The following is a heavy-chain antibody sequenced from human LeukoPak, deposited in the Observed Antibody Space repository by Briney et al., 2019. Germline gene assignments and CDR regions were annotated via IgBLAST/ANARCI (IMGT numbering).Heavy chain of an antibody. V-gene: IGHV1-46*01. J-gene: IGHJ4*02. D-gene: IGHD6-19*01. CDR3: ARDSSGSYYFDY. CDR2: INPSGGST. CDR1: GGTFISYA. Sequence: ASVKVSCKASGGTFISYAISWVRQAPGQGLEWMGIINPSGGSTSYAQKFQGRVTMTRDTSTSTVYMELSSLRSEDTAVYYCARDSSGSYYFDYWGQGTLVTVSS.